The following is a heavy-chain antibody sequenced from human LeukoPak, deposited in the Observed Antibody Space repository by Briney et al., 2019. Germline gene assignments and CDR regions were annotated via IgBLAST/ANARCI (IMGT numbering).Heavy chain of an antibody. CDR2: NSSSGNTI. V-gene: IGHV3-48*03. CDR1: GFTLNNFE. J-gene: IGHJ4*02. CDR3: ARGPPNYYDSSGYFYL. D-gene: IGHD3-22*01. Sequence: GGSLRLSCAASGFTLNNFEMNWVRQAPGKGLEWVSYNSSSGNTIYYADSVKGRFTISRDNAKNSLYLQMNSLRAEDTALYFCARGPPNYYDSSGYFYLWGQGTLVTVSS.